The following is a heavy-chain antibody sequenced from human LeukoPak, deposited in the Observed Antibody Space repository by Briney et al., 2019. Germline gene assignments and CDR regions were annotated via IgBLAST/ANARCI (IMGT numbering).Heavy chain of an antibody. Sequence: GGSLRLSCAASGFSFCSYGMSWVRRAPGKGLEWVSGISGSGGSTYYADSVKGRFTISRDNSKNTLYLQMNSLRAEDTAVYYCAKSYSWYYCDYWGQGTLVTVSS. J-gene: IGHJ4*02. V-gene: IGHV3-23*01. CDR1: GFSFCSYG. D-gene: IGHD6-13*01. CDR3: AKSYSWYYCDY. CDR2: ISGSGGST.